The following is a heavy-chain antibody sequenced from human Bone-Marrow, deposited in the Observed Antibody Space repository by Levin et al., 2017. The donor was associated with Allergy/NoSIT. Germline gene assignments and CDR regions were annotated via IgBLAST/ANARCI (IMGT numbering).Heavy chain of an antibody. CDR2: ICWDGDR. CDR3: AHRLCDGSGTGWFEA. V-gene: IGHV2-5*02. Sequence: KGSGPTLVKPTQTLTLTCTFSGFSLSTRGVGVAWIRQPPGKALEWLALICWDGDRRYSPSLKSRLTIPKDTSKNQVVLTMTNMDPVDPATYYCAHRLCDGSGTGWFEAWGQGTLVTVSS. D-gene: IGHD3-10*01. J-gene: IGHJ5*02. CDR1: GFSLSTRGVG.